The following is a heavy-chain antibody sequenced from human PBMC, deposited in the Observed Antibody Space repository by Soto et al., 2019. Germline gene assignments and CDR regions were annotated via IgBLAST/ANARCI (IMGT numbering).Heavy chain of an antibody. J-gene: IGHJ6*02. CDR3: ARDDRSSSFSYYGMDV. V-gene: IGHV1-69*13. CDR1: GGTFSSYA. CDR2: IIPIFGTA. Sequence: GASVKVSCKASGGTFSSYAISWVRQAPGQGLEWMGGIIPIFGTANYAQKFQGRVTITADESTSTAYMELSSLRSADTAVYYCARDDRSSSFSYYGMDVWGQGTTVTVSS. D-gene: IGHD6-13*01.